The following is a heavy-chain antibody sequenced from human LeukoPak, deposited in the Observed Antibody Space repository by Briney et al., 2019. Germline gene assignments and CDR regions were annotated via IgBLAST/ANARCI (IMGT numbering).Heavy chain of an antibody. CDR3: ARDGYHYYGSGTYFGYYYMDV. Sequence: PGGSLRLSCAASGFTFSNYWMSWVRQAPGKGLEWVANIKQDRSEKYYVDSVKGRFTISRDNAKNSLYLQMNSLRAEDTAVYYCARDGYHYYGSGTYFGYYYMDVWGKGTTVTISS. CDR2: IKQDRSEK. CDR1: GFTFSNYW. J-gene: IGHJ6*03. V-gene: IGHV3-7*01. D-gene: IGHD3-10*01.